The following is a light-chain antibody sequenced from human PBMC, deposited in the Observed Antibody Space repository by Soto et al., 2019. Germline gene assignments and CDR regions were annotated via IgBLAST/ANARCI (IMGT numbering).Light chain of an antibody. CDR1: SSNIGSNY. Sequence: QPVLTQPPSASGTPGQTVTISCSGGSSNIGSNYVYWYQQLSGTAPRLIIYSNDQRSSGVPDRFSGSRSGTSASLAISGLRSEDEADYYCAAWDDTRGGVFGGGTKLTVL. J-gene: IGLJ3*02. CDR2: SND. V-gene: IGLV1-47*02. CDR3: AAWDDTRGGV.